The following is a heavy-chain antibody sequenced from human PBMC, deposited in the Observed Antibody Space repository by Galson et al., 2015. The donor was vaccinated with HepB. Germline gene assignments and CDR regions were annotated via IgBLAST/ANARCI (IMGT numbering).Heavy chain of an antibody. D-gene: IGHD7-27*01. CDR2: ISSSSSYI. V-gene: IGHV3-21*01. J-gene: IGHJ4*02. CDR1: TFTFSRHW. Sequence: SLRLSCAASTFTFSRHWMHWVRQAPGKGLEWVPSISSSSSYIYYADSVKGRFTISRDNAKNSLYLQMNSLRAEDTAVYYCARDPPLGTPFDYWGQGTLVTVSS. CDR3: ARDPPLGTPFDY.